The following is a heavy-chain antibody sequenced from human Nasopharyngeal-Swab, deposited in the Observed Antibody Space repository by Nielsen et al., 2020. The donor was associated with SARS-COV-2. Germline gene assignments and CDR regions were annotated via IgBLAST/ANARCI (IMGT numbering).Heavy chain of an antibody. D-gene: IGHD5-24*01. CDR1: GFTFSSYS. V-gene: IGHV3-48*02. CDR3: ASDSEMATIS. J-gene: IGHJ1*01. Sequence: GESLKISCAASGFTFSSYSMNWVRQAPGKGLEWGSYISSSSTIYYADSVKGRFTISRDNAKNSLYLQMNSLRDSVTAVYYCASDSEMATISWGPVPLVPLSS. CDR2: ISSSSTI.